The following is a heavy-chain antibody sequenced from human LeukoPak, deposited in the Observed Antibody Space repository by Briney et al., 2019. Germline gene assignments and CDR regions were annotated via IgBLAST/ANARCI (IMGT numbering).Heavy chain of an antibody. Sequence: SETLSLTCAVYGGSFSGYYWSWIRQPPGKGLEWIGEINHSGSTNYNPSLKSRVTISVDTSKNQFSLKLSSVTAADTAVYYCARDWGIAVAGRGPHMDVWGKGTTVTVSS. V-gene: IGHV4-34*01. CDR3: ARDWGIAVAGRGPHMDV. CDR1: GGSFSGYY. CDR2: INHSGST. J-gene: IGHJ6*03. D-gene: IGHD6-19*01.